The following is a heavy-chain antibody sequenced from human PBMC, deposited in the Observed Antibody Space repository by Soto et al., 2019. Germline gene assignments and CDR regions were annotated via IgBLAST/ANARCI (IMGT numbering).Heavy chain of an antibody. CDR1: GGSVSSDSYN. D-gene: IGHD4-17*01. V-gene: IGHV4-39*01. CDR2: IYYSGST. J-gene: IGHJ3*02. CDR3: ARFYGNAFDI. Sequence: QLQLQESGPGLVKPSETLSLTCNVSGGSVSSDSYNWDWIRQPPGKGLEWIGTIYYSGSTDYNPSLKGRVTISEDTSHTQFSLKVTAVTAADTAVYYCARFYGNAFDIWGRGETVTGS.